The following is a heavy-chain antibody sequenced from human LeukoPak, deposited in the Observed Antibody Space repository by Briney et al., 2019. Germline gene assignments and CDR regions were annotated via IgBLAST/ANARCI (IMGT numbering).Heavy chain of an antibody. CDR3: ARTISRYSGSYSFDY. CDR1: GYTFTGYY. J-gene: IGHJ4*02. D-gene: IGHD1-26*01. V-gene: IGHV1-2*02. Sequence: ASVKVSRKSSGYTFTGYYMHWVRQAPGQGLEWMGGINPNSGGTNYAQNFQGRVTMTRDKSISTAYMELSRLRSDDTAVYYCARTISRYSGSYSFDYWGQGTLVTVSS. CDR2: INPNSGGT.